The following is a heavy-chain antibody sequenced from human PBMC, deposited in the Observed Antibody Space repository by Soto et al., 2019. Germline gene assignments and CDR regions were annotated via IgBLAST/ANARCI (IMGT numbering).Heavy chain of an antibody. CDR1: GFTVSSNY. D-gene: IGHD6-13*01. Sequence: GGSLRLSCAASGFTVSSNYMSWVRQAPGKGLEWVSVIYSGGSTYYADSVKGRFTISRDNSKNTLYLQMNSLRAEDTAVYYCSRHARGDSSPGGIETALDYWGQGTLVTVSS. CDR2: IYSGGST. J-gene: IGHJ4*02. CDR3: SRHARGDSSPGGIETALDY. V-gene: IGHV3-53*01.